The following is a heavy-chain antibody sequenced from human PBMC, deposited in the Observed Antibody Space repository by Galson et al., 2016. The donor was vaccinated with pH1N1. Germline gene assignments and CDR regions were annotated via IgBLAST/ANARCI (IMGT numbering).Heavy chain of an antibody. V-gene: IGHV3-7*01. J-gene: IGHJ4*02. D-gene: IGHD2-2*01. CDR3: ATEDYYTSLY. CDR1: GFIFSDYW. CDR2: INQDGSRK. Sequence: SLRLSCAASGFIFSDYWMSWVRQAPGKGLEWVAKINQDGSRKYYVDSMKGRCTISSDNAENSLSLQMNSLRVEDTALDYYATEDYYTSLYWGQGILVTVSS.